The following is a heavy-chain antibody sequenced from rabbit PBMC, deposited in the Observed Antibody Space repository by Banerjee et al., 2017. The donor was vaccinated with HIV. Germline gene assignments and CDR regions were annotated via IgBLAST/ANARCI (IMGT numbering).Heavy chain of an antibody. V-gene: IGHV1S45*01. J-gene: IGHJ4*01. D-gene: IGHD4-1*01. CDR3: ARGEYNSGWGFNL. CDR1: GFSFSSSYY. Sequence: QEQLVESGGGLVQPEGSLTLTCTASGFSFSSSYYMCWVRQAPGKGLEWIACIYFSSGSTWYANWAKGRFTISSDNAQNAVDLQMNSLTAADTATYFCARGEYNSGWGFNLWGQGTLVTVS. CDR2: IYFSSGST.